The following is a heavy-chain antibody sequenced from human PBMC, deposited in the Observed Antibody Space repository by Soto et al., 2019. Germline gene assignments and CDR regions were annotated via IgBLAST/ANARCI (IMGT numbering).Heavy chain of an antibody. CDR3: AKLHSSGYYYGPWYFDY. CDR1: GFMFSSYD. V-gene: IGHV3-23*01. D-gene: IGHD3-22*01. Sequence: GGSLRLSCAASGFMFSSYDMSWVRQAPGKGLEWVSVIGVSGGGTYYADSVQGRFAISRDNSNNRLYLQMSGLRAEDSAVYYCAKLHSSGYYYGPWYFDYWGQGTLVTVSS. CDR2: IGVSGGGT. J-gene: IGHJ4*02.